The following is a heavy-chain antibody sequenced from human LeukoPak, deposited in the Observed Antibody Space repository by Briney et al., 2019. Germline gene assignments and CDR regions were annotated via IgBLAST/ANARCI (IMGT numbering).Heavy chain of an antibody. CDR1: GGSISSGSYY. J-gene: IGHJ4*02. Sequence: PSETLSLTCTVSGGSISSGSYYWSWIRQPAGKGLEWIRRIYTSGSTNYNPSLKSRVTISVDTSKNQFSLKLSSVTAADTAVYYCARGFFDYWGQGTLVTVSS. V-gene: IGHV4-61*02. CDR2: IYTSGST. CDR3: ARGFFDY.